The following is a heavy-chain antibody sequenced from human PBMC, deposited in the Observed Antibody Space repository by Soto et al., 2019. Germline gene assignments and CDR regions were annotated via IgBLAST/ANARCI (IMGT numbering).Heavy chain of an antibody. CDR1: GFTFSSYG. Sequence: PGGSLRLSCAASGFTFSSYGMHWVRQAPGKGLEWGAVISYDGSNKYYADSVKGRFTISRDNSKNTLYLQMNSLRAEDTAVYYCAKEGVAAAGAYYGMDVWGQGTTVTVSS. CDR3: AKEGVAAAGAYYGMDV. V-gene: IGHV3-30*18. CDR2: ISYDGSNK. D-gene: IGHD6-13*01. J-gene: IGHJ6*02.